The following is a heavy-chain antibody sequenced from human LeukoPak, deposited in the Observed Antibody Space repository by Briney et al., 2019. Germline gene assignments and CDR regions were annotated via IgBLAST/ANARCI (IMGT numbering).Heavy chain of an antibody. CDR3: AKATFWDILTGNYYFDY. CDR2: ISWNSGSI. V-gene: IGHV3-9*01. CDR1: GFTFDDYA. D-gene: IGHD3-9*01. J-gene: IGHJ4*02. Sequence: GRSLRLSCAASGFTFDDYAMHWVRQAPGKGLEWVSGISWNSGSIGYADSVKGRFTISRDNAKNSLYLQMNSLRAEDTALYYCAKATFWDILTGNYYFDYWGQGTLVTVSS.